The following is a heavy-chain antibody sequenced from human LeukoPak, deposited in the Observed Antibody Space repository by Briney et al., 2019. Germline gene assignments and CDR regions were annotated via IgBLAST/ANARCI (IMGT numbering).Heavy chain of an antibody. CDR2: IYYSGST. CDR3: ATHEGVGGRWFDP. J-gene: IGHJ5*02. D-gene: IGHD3-10*01. V-gene: IGHV4-39*01. Sequence: SETLSLTCTVSGGSISSSSYYWGWIRQPPGKGLEWIGSIYYSGSTYYNPSLKSRVTISVDTSKNQFSLKLSSVTAADTAVYYCATHEGVGGRWFDPWCQGTLVTVSS. CDR1: GGSISSSSYY.